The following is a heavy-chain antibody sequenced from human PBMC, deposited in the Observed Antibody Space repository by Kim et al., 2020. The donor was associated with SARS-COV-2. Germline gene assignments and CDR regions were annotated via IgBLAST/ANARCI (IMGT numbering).Heavy chain of an antibody. CDR2: IYHSGST. Sequence: SETLSLTCAVSGGSISSGGYSWSWIRQPPGKGLEWIGYIYHSGSTYYNPSLKSRVTISVDRSKNQFSLKLSSVTAADTAVYYCARGGYDSSGYFWYFDLWGRGTLVTVSS. J-gene: IGHJ2*01. CDR1: GGSISSGGYS. CDR3: ARGGYDSSGYFWYFDL. V-gene: IGHV4-30-2*01. D-gene: IGHD3-22*01.